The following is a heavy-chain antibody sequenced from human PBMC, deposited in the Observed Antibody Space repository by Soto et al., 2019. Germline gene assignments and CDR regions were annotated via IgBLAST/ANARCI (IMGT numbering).Heavy chain of an antibody. CDR1: GFTFSSYA. V-gene: IGHV3-30-3*01. J-gene: IGHJ4*02. CDR2: ISFDESNK. Sequence: QVQLVESGGGVVQPGRSLRLSCAASGFTFSSYAIHWVRQAPGKGLEWVSVISFDESNKYYADSVKGRFTISRDNSKNMLWLQLNSLRAEDTAVYYCARDTSRLGSGYYDSWGQGTLVTVSS. CDR3: ARDTSRLGSGYYDS. D-gene: IGHD6-19*01.